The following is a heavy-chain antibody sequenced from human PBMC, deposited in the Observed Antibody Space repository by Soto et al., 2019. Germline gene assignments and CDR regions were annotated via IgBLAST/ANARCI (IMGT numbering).Heavy chain of an antibody. CDR1: GFTFSSYW. D-gene: IGHD2-2*01. CDR2: IRQDGIVT. Sequence: GGSLRLSCAGSGFTFSSYWMTWIRHVPGKGLEWVATIRQDGIVTSYVDSVEGRFAISRDNARSSPSLQLNSLRADDSGMYYCARGEPRDCSSVYCQLFDYWGQGTRVTVSS. V-gene: IGHV3-7*05. J-gene: IGHJ4*02. CDR3: ARGEPRDCSSVYCQLFDY.